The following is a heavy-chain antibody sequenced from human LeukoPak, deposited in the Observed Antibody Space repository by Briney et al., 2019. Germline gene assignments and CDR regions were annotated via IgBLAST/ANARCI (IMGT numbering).Heavy chain of an antibody. Sequence: PGGSLRLPCAASGFTFSSYAMHWVRQAPGKGLEWVAVISYDGSNKYYADSVKGRFTISRDISTDTLWLQMDSLRTEDTAVYYCAKGPLRGTAAAIDYWGQGTLVTVSS. D-gene: IGHD2-2*01. CDR2: ISYDGSNK. CDR1: GFTFSSYA. V-gene: IGHV3-30*04. CDR3: AKGPLRGTAAAIDY. J-gene: IGHJ4*02.